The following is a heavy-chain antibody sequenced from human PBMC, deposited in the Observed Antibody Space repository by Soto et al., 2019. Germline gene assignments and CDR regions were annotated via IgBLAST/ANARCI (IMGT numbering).Heavy chain of an antibody. J-gene: IGHJ4*02. CDR3: ARDGRERQWLDFFAF. V-gene: IGHV3-30*04. Sequence: QVQLVESGGGVVQPGTSLRLSCAASGFTFSSYAIHWVRQAPGEGLEWVAVMSHDGRNKYYAESVKGRFTISRDNSKNALDLHMNSLRPEDTAVYYCARDGRERQWLDFFAFWGQGTLVTVSS. CDR2: MSHDGRNK. D-gene: IGHD6-19*01. CDR1: GFTFSSYA.